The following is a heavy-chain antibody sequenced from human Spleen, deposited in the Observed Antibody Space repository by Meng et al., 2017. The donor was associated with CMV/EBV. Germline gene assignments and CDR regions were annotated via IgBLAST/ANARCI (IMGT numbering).Heavy chain of an antibody. CDR3: AREYYDSYYGMDG. CDR2: IYLGSNT. D-gene: IGHD3-3*01. Sequence: GGSLRLSCAVSGFTVTSNYMTWVRQAPGKGLEWVSVIYLGSNTYYADFVKGRFTISRDNSKNTLYLQMNSLRPEDTAVYYCAREYYDSYYGMDGWGQGTTVTVSS. CDR1: GFTVTSNY. J-gene: IGHJ6*02. V-gene: IGHV3-66*02.